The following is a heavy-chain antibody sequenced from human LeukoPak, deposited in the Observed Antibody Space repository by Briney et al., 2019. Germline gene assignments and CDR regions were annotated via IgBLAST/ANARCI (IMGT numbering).Heavy chain of an antibody. D-gene: IGHD3-16*01. CDR3: ARLRVSRGDNYFDY. Sequence: NPSETLSLTCAVSGYSISSGYYWGWIRQPPGKGLEGIGSIYHSGSTYYNPSLKSRVTISVDTSKNQFSLKLSSVTAADTAVYYCARLRVSRGDNYFDYWGQGTLVTVSS. V-gene: IGHV4-38-2*01. J-gene: IGHJ4*02. CDR2: IYHSGST. CDR1: GYSISSGYY.